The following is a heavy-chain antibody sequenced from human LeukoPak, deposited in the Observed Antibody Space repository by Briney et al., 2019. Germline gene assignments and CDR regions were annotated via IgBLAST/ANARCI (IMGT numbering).Heavy chain of an antibody. J-gene: IGHJ3*02. V-gene: IGHV1-18*01. D-gene: IGHD1-1*01. Sequence: SVKVSCKASGYTFTNYGITWVRQAPGQGLEWMGWINANNGDTNYAQKLQGRVTMTTDTSTSTAYMELRSLRSDDTAVYYCARKDWNDVRAFDIWGQGTMVTVSS. CDR3: ARKDWNDVRAFDI. CDR2: INANNGDT. CDR1: GYTFTNYG.